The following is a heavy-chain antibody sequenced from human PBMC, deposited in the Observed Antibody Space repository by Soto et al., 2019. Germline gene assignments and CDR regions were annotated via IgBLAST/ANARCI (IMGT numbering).Heavy chain of an antibody. CDR1: GYTFTSYG. D-gene: IGHD2-8*01. CDR2: ISASNGNT. Sequence: QVKLVQSGAAVKNSGASVKVSCKASGYTFTSYGFSWVRQAPGQGLEWMGWISASNGNTNYAQKLQGRVTMTTDTSTGTAYMELRSLRSDHTATCYCARDSVRYCRDGVCYQGYYSFAMDVWGQVTTVTVS. CDR3: ARDSVRYCRDGVCYQGYYSFAMDV. J-gene: IGHJ6*02. V-gene: IGHV1-18*01.